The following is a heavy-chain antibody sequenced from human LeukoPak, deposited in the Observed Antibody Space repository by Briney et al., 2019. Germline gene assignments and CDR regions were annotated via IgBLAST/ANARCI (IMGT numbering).Heavy chain of an antibody. CDR3: ARGWYNYYDSSGYRD. J-gene: IGHJ4*02. V-gene: IGHV3-66*01. D-gene: IGHD3-22*01. CDR2: IYSGGST. Sequence: GGSLRPSCAASGFTVSSNYMSWVRQAPGKGLEWVSVIYSGGSTYYADSVKGRFTISRDNSKNTLYLQINSLRAEDTAVYYCARGWYNYYDSSGYRDWGQGTLVTVSS. CDR1: GFTVSSNY.